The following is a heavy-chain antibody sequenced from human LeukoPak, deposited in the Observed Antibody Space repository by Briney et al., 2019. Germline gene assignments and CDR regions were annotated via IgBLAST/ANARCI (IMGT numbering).Heavy chain of an antibody. D-gene: IGHD4-17*01. V-gene: IGHV4-59*01. J-gene: IGHJ6*02. CDR3: AREDPQTTVPEGLDV. CDR1: GGSIGSYY. CDR2: IHYSGTT. Sequence: PSEALSLTCAVSGGSIGSYYWSWLRQPPGRGLEWIGYIHYSGTTNYNPSLKSRVTISVDTSKNQFSLKLTSVTAADTAIYYCAREDPQTTVPEGLDVWGQGTTVTVSS.